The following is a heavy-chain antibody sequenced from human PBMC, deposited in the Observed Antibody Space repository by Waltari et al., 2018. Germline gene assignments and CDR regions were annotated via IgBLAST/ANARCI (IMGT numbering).Heavy chain of an antibody. Sequence: QVQLQESGPGLVKPSETLSLTCTVSGGSISSYYWSWIRQPAGKGLEWIGRIYTSGSTNYNPSLKSRVNMSVDTSKNQFSLKLSSVTAADTAVYYCARDHTMGSSSSWGDAFDIWGQGTMVTVSS. D-gene: IGHD6-13*01. CDR1: GGSISSYY. J-gene: IGHJ3*02. CDR3: ARDHTMGSSSSWGDAFDI. CDR2: IYTSGST. V-gene: IGHV4-4*07.